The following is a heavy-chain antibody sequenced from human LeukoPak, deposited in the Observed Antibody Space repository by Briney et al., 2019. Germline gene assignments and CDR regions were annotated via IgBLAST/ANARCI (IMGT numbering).Heavy chain of an antibody. D-gene: IGHD4-23*01. CDR3: ARGIIGNPVYFDY. J-gene: IGHJ4*02. CDR2: IYSGGTT. Sequence: GGSLRLSCAASGFTVSGNYMGWVRQAPGKGLEWVSVIYSGGTTYYADSVKGRFTISRDNSKNTLYLQMNSLRAEDTAVYYCARGIIGNPVYFDYWGQGTLVTVSS. CDR1: GFTVSGNY. V-gene: IGHV3-53*01.